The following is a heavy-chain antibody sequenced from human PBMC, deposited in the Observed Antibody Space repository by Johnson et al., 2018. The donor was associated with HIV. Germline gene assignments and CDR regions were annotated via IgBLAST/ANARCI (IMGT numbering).Heavy chain of an antibody. CDR3: TTARNRLWSSSGWTGFWAFDM. CDR2: LKSQADGGTT. D-gene: IGHD6-19*01. V-gene: IGHV3-15*01. CDR1: RFAFSSYW. J-gene: IGHJ3*02. Sequence: VQLVESGGGLVQPGGSLRLSCAASRFAFSSYWMSWVRQVPGKGLAWVGRLKSQADGGTTDSVVPAKCRFTISSADSKNTLYLQMNSLKTEDTAVYYCTTARNRLWSSSGWTGFWAFDMWGQGTMVTVSA.